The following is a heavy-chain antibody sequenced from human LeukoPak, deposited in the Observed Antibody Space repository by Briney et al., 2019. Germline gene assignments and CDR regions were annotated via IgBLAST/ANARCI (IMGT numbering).Heavy chain of an antibody. J-gene: IGHJ4*02. CDR1: GYTFTGYY. CDR3: ARASGASSYYDSSGLRGYDY. CDR2: INPNSGGT. D-gene: IGHD3-22*01. V-gene: IGHV1-2*02. Sequence: ASVKVSCKASGYTFTGYYMHWVRQAPGQGLEWMGWINPNSGGTNYAQKFQGRVTMTRDTSISTAYMELSRLRSDDTAVYYCARASGASSYYDSSGLRGYDYWGQGTLVTVSS.